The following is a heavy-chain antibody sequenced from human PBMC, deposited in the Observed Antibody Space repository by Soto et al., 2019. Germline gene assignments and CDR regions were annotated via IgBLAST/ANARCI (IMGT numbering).Heavy chain of an antibody. CDR3: AREDDGGDRDYYGLDV. CDR1: GGSISSEYFH. D-gene: IGHD2-21*02. Sequence: QVQLQQSGPGLVEPSQTLSLTCAVSGGSISSEYFHWTWIRQSPGKGLEWIGYIHYTGSIMYNPSFKSRLTMAVDTTKNQFSLQLTCVTAADTAVYFCAREDDGGDRDYYGLDVWGQGTTVTVSS. CDR2: IHYTGSI. V-gene: IGHV4-30-4*08. J-gene: IGHJ6*02.